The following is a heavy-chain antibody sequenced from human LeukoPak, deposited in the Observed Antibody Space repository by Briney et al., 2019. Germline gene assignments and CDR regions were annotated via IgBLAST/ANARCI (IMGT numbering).Heavy chain of an antibody. J-gene: IGHJ3*02. D-gene: IGHD3-10*01. V-gene: IGHV3-73*01. CDR1: GFTFSGSA. CDR3: TRSDSSLWFGELINDAFDI. Sequence: HPGGSLKLSCAASGFTFSGSAMHWVRQASGKGLEWVGRIRSKANSYATAYAASVKGRFTISRDDSKNTAYLQMNSLKTEDTAVYYCTRSDSSLWFGELINDAFDIWGQGTMVTVSS. CDR2: IRSKANSYAT.